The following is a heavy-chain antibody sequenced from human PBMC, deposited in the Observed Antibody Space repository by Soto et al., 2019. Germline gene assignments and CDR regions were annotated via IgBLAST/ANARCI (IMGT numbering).Heavy chain of an antibody. V-gene: IGHV3-33*01. CDR3: ARAQYSSSWYPFDY. CDR1: GFTFSSYG. Sequence: QVQLVEPGGGVVQPGRSLRLSCAASGFTFSSYGMHWVRQAPGKGLEWVAVIYYDGSNKYYADSVKGRFTISRDNSKNTLYLQMNSLRAEDTTLYYCARAQYSSSWYPFDYWGQGTLVTVSS. D-gene: IGHD6-13*01. CDR2: IYYDGSNK. J-gene: IGHJ4*02.